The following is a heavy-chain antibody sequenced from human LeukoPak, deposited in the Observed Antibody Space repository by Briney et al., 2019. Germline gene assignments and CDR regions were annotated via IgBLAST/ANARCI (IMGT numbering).Heavy chain of an antibody. CDR3: ARDLVYCSSTSCHDKYNWFDP. CDR2: IYYSGST. J-gene: IGHJ5*02. D-gene: IGHD2-2*01. CDR1: GGSISSGGYS. Sequence: PSQTLSLTCAVSGGSISSGGYSWSWIRQPPGKGLEWIGYIYYSGSTYYNPSLKSRVTISVDTSKNQFSLKLSSVTAADTAVYYCARDLVYCSSTSCHDKYNWFDPWGQGTLVTVSS. V-gene: IGHV4-30-2*05.